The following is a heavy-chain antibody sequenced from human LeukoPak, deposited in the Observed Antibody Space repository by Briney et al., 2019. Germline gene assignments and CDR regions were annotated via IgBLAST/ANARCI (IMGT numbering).Heavy chain of an antibody. V-gene: IGHV3-48*02. CDR3: ARVPYCSSTSCYVPYFDC. CDR1: GFTFSTYS. CDR2: ISSSSSTI. D-gene: IGHD2-2*01. J-gene: IGHJ4*02. Sequence: PGGTLRLSCAVSGFTFSTYSMNWVRQAPGPGLEWVSYISSSSSTIYYEDSVKGRFTISRNNAKNSLYLQMNSLRDEDTAVYYCARVPYCSSTSCYVPYFDCWGQGTLVTVSS.